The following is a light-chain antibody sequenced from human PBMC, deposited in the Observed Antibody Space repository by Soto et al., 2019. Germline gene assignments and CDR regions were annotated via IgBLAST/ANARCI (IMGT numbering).Light chain of an antibody. CDR1: NIGSKS. J-gene: IGLJ1*01. CDR2: DDS. CDR3: QVSDSSRDLDV. V-gene: IGLV3-21*02. Sequence: SSALTQPPSVSVAPGQTARITRGGNNIGSKSVHWYQQKPGQAPVLVVYDDSDRPSGIPERFSGSNSGNTATLTISRVDAGDEADYYCQVSDSSRDLDVFGTGTKVTV.